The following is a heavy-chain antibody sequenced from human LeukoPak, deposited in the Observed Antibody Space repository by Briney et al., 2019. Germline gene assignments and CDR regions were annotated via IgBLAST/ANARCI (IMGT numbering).Heavy chain of an antibody. CDR3: ATRSGTTGGAFDI. V-gene: IGHV1-46*01. Sequence: ASVKVSCKASGYTFTSYYMHWVRQAPGQGLEWMGIINPSGGSTSYAQKFQGRVTITADTSTDTAYMELSSLRSEDTAVYYCATRSGTTGGAFDIWGQGTMVTVSS. J-gene: IGHJ3*02. D-gene: IGHD1-14*01. CDR1: GYTFTSYY. CDR2: INPSGGST.